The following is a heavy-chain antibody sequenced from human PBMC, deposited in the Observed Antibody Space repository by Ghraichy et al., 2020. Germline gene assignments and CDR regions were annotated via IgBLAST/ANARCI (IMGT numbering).Heavy chain of an antibody. D-gene: IGHD5-12*01. V-gene: IGHV1-69*13. CDR3: ARDQWDSGYDWVGWFDP. Sequence: SVKVSCKASGGTFSSYAISWVRQAPGQGLEWMGGIIPIFGTANYAQKFQGRVTITADESTSTAYMELSSLRSEDTAVYYCARDQWDSGYDWVGWFDPWGQRTLVTVSS. CDR2: IIPIFGTA. J-gene: IGHJ5*02. CDR1: GGTFSSYA.